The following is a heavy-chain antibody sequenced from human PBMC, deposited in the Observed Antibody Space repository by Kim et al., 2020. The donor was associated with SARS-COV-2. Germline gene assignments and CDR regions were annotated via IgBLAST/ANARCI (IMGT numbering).Heavy chain of an antibody. CDR2: IYYSGST. V-gene: IGHV4-59*08. CDR1: GGSISSYY. J-gene: IGHJ6*02. CDR3: ARQATGYSRPVYYYYGMDV. Sequence: SETLSLTCTVSGGSISSYYWSWIRQPPGKGLEWIGYIYYSGSTNYNPSLKSRVTISVDTSKNQFSLKLSSVTAADTAVYYCARQATGYSRPVYYYYGMDVWGQGTTVTVSS. D-gene: IGHD6-13*01.